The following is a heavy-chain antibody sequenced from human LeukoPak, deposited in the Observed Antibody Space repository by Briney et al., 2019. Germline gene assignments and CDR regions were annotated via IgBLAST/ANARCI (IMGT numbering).Heavy chain of an antibody. D-gene: IGHD3-16*01. CDR2: IRKKDKGYTT. CDR1: GFTFSDHL. V-gene: IGHV3-72*01. J-gene: IGHJ6*03. CDR3: ASFRGDHLTHARPGNYYYYMDV. Sequence: GGSLRLSCAASGFTFSDHLMDWVRQAPGKGLEWIGRIRKKDKGYTTEYAASVKGRFTISRDDSKNSLYLQMNSLRAEDTAVYYCASFRGDHLTHARPGNYYYYMDVWGKGTTVTVSS.